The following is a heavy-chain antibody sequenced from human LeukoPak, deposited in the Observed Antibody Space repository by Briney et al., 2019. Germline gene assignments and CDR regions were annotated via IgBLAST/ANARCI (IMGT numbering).Heavy chain of an antibody. CDR1: GFTFTSSA. D-gene: IGHD5-12*01. J-gene: IGHJ4*02. CDR2: IVVGSGNT. V-gene: IGHV1-58*02. Sequence: GTSVKVSCKASGFTFTSSAMQWVRQARGQRLEWIGWIVVGSGNTNYAPKFQERVTITRDMSTSKAYMELSSLRSEDTAVYYCAAFIVATSNFVDYWGQGTLVTVSS. CDR3: AAFIVATSNFVDY.